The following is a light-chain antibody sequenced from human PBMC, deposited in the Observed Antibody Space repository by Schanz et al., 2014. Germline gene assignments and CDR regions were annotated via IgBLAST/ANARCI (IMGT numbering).Light chain of an antibody. CDR1: HSIRSSY. V-gene: IGKV3-20*01. CDR2: GES. CDR3: QQYDNWPFFT. J-gene: IGKJ4*01. Sequence: EIVLTQSPGTLSLSPGERATLSCRASHSIRSSYLAWYQQKAGQAPRLLIYGESTRATGIPDRFSGSGSETDFTLTISRLEPEDFAVYYCQQYDNWPFFTFGGGTKVEIK.